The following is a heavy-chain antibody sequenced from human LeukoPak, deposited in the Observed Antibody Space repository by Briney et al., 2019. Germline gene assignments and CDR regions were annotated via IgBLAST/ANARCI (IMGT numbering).Heavy chain of an antibody. D-gene: IGHD6-19*01. J-gene: IGHJ4*02. Sequence: PSETLSLTCAVSGGSISSSSYYWGWIRQPPGKGLEWIGSIYYSGSTNYNPSLKSRVTISVDTSKNQFSLKLSSVTAADTAVYYCARQGYSSGWYYFDYWGQGTLVTVSS. CDR3: ARQGYSSGWYYFDY. CDR1: GGSISSSSYY. CDR2: IYYSGST. V-gene: IGHV4-39*01.